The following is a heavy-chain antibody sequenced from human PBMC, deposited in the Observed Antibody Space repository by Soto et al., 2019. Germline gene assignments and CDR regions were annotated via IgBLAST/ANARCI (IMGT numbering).Heavy chain of an antibody. Sequence: EVQLLESGGNLVQPGGSLRLSCAASGFTFSSYAMSWVRQAPGKGLECVSAISGSGGSKYYADSVKGRFTISRDSSKNTLYVQMNSLRADDTAVYYCAKERYAVAGTSIDYRGQGTLVTVSS. CDR2: ISGSGGSK. D-gene: IGHD6-19*01. CDR1: GFTFSSYA. V-gene: IGHV3-23*01. CDR3: AKERYAVAGTSIDY. J-gene: IGHJ4*02.